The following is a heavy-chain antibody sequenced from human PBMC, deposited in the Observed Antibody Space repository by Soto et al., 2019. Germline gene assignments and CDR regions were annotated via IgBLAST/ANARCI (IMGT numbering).Heavy chain of an antibody. CDR3: ARVGGVGAPPGADY. J-gene: IGHJ4*02. CDR1: GGIFSSYA. V-gene: IGHV1-69*01. CDR2: VIPILGQA. Sequence: QVQLVQSGAEGKKPGSSVKVSCKASGGIFSSYAISWLRQAPGQGLEWMGAVIPILGQAYYAQNFQDRVTITADESTRTAYLDLISLSSDDTAVYFCARVGGVGAPPGADYWGQGTLVTVSS. D-gene: IGHD1-26*01.